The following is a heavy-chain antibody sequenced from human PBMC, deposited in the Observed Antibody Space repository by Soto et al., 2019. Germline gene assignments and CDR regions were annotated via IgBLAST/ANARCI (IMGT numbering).Heavy chain of an antibody. CDR3: AKRTTVITYYYYGMDV. CDR2: ISGSGGST. CDR1: GFTFSSYA. V-gene: IGHV3-23*01. J-gene: IGHJ6*02. D-gene: IGHD4-17*01. Sequence: EVQLLESGGGLVQPGGSLRLSCAASGFTFSSYAMSWVRQAPGKGLEWVSAISGSGGSTYYADSVKGRFTISRDNSKNTLYLQMNSLRAEDTAVYYCAKRTTVITYYYYGMDVWGQGTTVSVSS.